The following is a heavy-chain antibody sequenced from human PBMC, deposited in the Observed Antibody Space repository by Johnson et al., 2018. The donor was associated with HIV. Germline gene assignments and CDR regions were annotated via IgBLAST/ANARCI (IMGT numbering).Heavy chain of an antibody. D-gene: IGHD1-1*01. CDR2: IGTAGDT. J-gene: IGHJ3*02. V-gene: IGHV3-13*01. Sequence: MMLVESGGVVVQPGGSLRLSCAASGFTFSSYDMHWVRQGTGKGLEWVSAIGTAGDTYYPGSVKGRFTISRENAKNSLYLQMNSLRAGDTAVYYCARESPGYAFDIWGQGTMVTVSS. CDR3: ARESPGYAFDI. CDR1: GFTFSSYD.